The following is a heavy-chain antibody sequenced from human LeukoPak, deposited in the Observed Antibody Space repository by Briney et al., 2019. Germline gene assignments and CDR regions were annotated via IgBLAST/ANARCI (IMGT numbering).Heavy chain of an antibody. CDR1: VYTFTVYY. J-gene: IGHJ4*02. CDR3: ARAGFLAVAGTNYFDY. CDR2: INPNSGGT. V-gene: IGHV1-2*02. D-gene: IGHD6-19*01. Sequence: ASVTVSCKASVYTFTVYYMHWVRQAPGQGGEGMGWINPNSGGTNYAQKFQGRVTMTRDTSISTAYMELSRLRSDDTAVYYCARAGFLAVAGTNYFDYWGQGTLVTVSS.